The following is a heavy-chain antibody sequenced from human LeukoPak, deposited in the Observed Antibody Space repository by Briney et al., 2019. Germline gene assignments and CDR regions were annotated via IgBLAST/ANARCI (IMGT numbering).Heavy chain of an antibody. Sequence: GSLRLSCAASGFTVSSNYMSWIRQPPGKGLEWIGYIYYSGSTNYNPSLKCRVTISVDTSKNQFSLKLSSVTAADTAVYYCARNPFYWCSGGSCFWFDPWGQGTLVTVSS. CDR2: IYYSGST. J-gene: IGHJ5*02. CDR1: GFTVSSNY. V-gene: IGHV4-59*02. CDR3: ARNPFYWCSGGSCFWFDP. D-gene: IGHD2-15*01.